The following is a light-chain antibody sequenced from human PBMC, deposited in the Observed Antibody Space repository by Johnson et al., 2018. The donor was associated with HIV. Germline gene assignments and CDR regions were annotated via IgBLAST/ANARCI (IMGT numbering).Light chain of an antibody. J-gene: IGLJ1*01. Sequence: QSVLTQPPSVSAATGQKVTISCSGSSSTIGNKYVSWYQILPGTAPKLLIYKNNQRPSGIPDRFSGSKSGTSATLGITGLQTGDEADYYCGTWDSSLSAQVFGTGTKVTVL. CDR2: KNN. CDR1: SSTIGNKY. CDR3: GTWDSSLSAQV. V-gene: IGLV1-51*02.